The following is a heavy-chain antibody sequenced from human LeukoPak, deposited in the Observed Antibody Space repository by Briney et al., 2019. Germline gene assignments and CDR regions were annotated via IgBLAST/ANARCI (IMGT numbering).Heavy chain of an antibody. Sequence: GGSLRLSCAASGFTFSDYYMSWIRQAPGKGLEWVSYISSSGSTIYYADSVKGRFTISRDNAKNSLYLQMNSLRAEDTAVYYCARDLFRGNMVRGVIIRPFDYWGQGTLATVSS. CDR2: ISSSGSTI. CDR3: ARDLFRGNMVRGVIIRPFDY. J-gene: IGHJ4*02. D-gene: IGHD3-10*01. V-gene: IGHV3-11*04. CDR1: GFTFSDYY.